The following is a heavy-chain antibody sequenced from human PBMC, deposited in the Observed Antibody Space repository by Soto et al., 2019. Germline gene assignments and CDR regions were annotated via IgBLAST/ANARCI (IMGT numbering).Heavy chain of an antibody. CDR3: AHSFVDTAMVTTPFDY. Sequence: SGPTLVNPTQTLTLTCTFSGFSLSTSGVGVGWIRQPPGKALEWLALIYWDDDKRYSPSLKSRLTITKDTSKNQVVLTMTNMDPVDTATYYCAHSFVDTAMVTTPFDYWGQGTLVTVSS. D-gene: IGHD5-18*01. CDR1: GFSLSTSGVG. CDR2: IYWDDDK. V-gene: IGHV2-5*02. J-gene: IGHJ4*02.